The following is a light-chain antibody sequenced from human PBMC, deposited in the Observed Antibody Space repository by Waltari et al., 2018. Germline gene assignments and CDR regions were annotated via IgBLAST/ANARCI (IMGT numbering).Light chain of an antibody. J-gene: IGKJ4*01. V-gene: IGKV3-15*01. Sequence: EIVMTQSPATLSLSPGERATLSCRASQGVGRNLAWYQQKPGQAPRPLIAGASNRATGIQARFSGSGYGTEFTLTISSLQSEDFAVYYCQQYNNWPPLTFGGGTTVEI. CDR2: GAS. CDR3: QQYNNWPPLT. CDR1: QGVGRN.